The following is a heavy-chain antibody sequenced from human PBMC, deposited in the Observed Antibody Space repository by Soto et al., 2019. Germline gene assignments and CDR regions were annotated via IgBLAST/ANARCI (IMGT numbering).Heavy chain of an antibody. CDR1: GGTISGYY. CDR2: IYSSGNT. Sequence: QVHLQESGPGLVKPSETLSLTCSVSGGTISGYYWTWIRQPAGKRLEWIGRIYSSGNTKYNPSLQSRVTMSLDTSNNQFSLRLTSVTAADTAVYYCARGQRFSDWFDPWGQGTLVTASS. CDR3: ARGQRFSDWFDP. J-gene: IGHJ5*02. D-gene: IGHD3-3*01. V-gene: IGHV4-4*07.